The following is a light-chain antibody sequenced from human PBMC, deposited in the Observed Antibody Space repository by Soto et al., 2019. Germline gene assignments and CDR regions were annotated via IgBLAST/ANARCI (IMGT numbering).Light chain of an antibody. CDR1: QSVSSSY. CDR2: DSS. CDR3: QQYGSSPWT. J-gene: IGKJ1*01. V-gene: IGKV3-20*01. Sequence: EIVMTQSPATLSVSPGERSTLSCRASQSVSSSYLAWYQQKPGQAPRLLIYDSSSRATAIPDRFSGSGSGTDFSLTISRLEPEDFAVYYCQQYGSSPWTFGQGTKVDIK.